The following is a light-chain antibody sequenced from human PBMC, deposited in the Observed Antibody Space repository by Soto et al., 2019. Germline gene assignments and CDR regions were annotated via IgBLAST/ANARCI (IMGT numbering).Light chain of an antibody. J-gene: IGLJ2*01. CDR1: SSDVGGYNY. V-gene: IGLV2-8*01. Sequence: QSVLTQPPSASGSPGQSVTISCTGTSSDVGGYNYVSWYQHHPGKAPRLMIYEVSKRPSGVPDRFSGSKSGNTASLTVSGLQAEYEGDYYCSSYTGSNNHVVFGGGTKLTVL. CDR3: SSYTGSNNHVV. CDR2: EVS.